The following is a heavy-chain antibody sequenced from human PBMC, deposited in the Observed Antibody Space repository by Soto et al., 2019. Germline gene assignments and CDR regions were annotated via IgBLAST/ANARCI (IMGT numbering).Heavy chain of an antibody. CDR3: ARDPSVVVVAGTLRYYYYYGMYV. V-gene: IGHV3-7*01. CDR2: IKQDGSEK. CDR1: EFTFSSYW. D-gene: IGHD6-19*01. Sequence: GGSLRLSCAASEFTFSSYWMGWVRQAPGKGLEWVANIKQDGSEKYYVDSVKGRFTISRDNAKNSLYLQMNSLRAEDTAVYYCARDPSVVVVAGTLRYYYYYGMYVWGQGTTVTVSS. J-gene: IGHJ6*02.